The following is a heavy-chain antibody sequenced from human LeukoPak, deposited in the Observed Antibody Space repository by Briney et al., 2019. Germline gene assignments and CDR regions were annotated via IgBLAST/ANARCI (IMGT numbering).Heavy chain of an antibody. CDR2: TYYRSKWNH. Sequence: SQTLSLTCAISGDRVSSSSSAWSWIRQSPSRGLEWLGRTYYRSKWNHDYAESVKSRITINPDTSKNEFSLQLNSVTPEDTAVYYCARNLRPDFDYWGQGTLVTVSS. CDR3: ARNLRPDFDY. J-gene: IGHJ4*02. CDR1: GDRVSSSSSA. V-gene: IGHV6-1*01.